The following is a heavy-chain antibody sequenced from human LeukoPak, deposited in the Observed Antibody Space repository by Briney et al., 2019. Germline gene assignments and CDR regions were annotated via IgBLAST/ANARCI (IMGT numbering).Heavy chain of an antibody. CDR3: ARDLYYYDSSGYLNWFDP. D-gene: IGHD3-22*01. Sequence: SETLSLTCTVSGGSISSYYWSWIRQPPGKGLEWIGYIYYSGSTNYNPSLKSRVTISVDTSKNQFSLKLSSVTAADTAVYYCARDLYYYDSSGYLNWFDPWGQGTLVTVSS. J-gene: IGHJ5*02. CDR2: IYYSGST. CDR1: GGSISSYY. V-gene: IGHV4-59*01.